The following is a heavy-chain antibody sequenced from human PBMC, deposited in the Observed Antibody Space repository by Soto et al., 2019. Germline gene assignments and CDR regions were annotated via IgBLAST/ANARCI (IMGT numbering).Heavy chain of an antibody. V-gene: IGHV1-18*01. CDR2: ISAHNGYT. Sequence: QVQLVQSGAEVKKPGASVKVSCKASGYTFTDSCISWLRQAPGQGIEWMGWISAHNGYTNYAQKLQGRITMTTDTSSSKAYMELRSLRSDDAALYYCARAKIDDFWSVYRGFAFEIWGQGTMVTVSS. CDR3: ARAKIDDFWSVYRGFAFEI. D-gene: IGHD3-3*01. CDR1: GYTFTDSC. J-gene: IGHJ3*02.